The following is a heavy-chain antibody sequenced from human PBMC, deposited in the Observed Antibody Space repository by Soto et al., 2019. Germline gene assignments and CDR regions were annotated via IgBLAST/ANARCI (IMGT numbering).Heavy chain of an antibody. Sequence: GGGVRLSCAASVVTVTIDYMSWVRQAPGKGLEWVSTIYSGDTTYYADSVKGRFLISRDKSKNTLYLQMNNLRAEDTAVYYCARFPRIALAAFHCWGQGTLVTVSS. CDR2: IYSGDTT. V-gene: IGHV3-66*01. CDR1: VVTVTIDY. J-gene: IGHJ4*02. CDR3: ARFPRIALAAFHC. D-gene: IGHD6-19*01.